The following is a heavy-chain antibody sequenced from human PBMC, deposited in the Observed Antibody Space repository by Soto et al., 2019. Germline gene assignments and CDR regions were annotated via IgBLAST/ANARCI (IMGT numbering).Heavy chain of an antibody. CDR3: ARALGGLRPIDY. CDR1: GYTFTSYY. V-gene: IGHV1-46*03. D-gene: IGHD5-12*01. J-gene: IGHJ4*02. Sequence: ASVKVSCKASGYTFTSYYMHWVRQAPGQGLEWMGIINPSGGSTSYAQKFQGRVTMTRDASTSTVYMELSSLRSEDTAVYYCARALGGLRPIDYWGQGTLVTVSS. CDR2: INPSGGST.